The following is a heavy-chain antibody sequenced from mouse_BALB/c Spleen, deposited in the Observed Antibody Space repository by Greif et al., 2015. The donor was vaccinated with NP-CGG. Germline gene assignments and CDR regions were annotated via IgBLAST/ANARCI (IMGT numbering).Heavy chain of an antibody. V-gene: IGHV1S41*01. Sequence: DLVKPGASVKMSCKASGYTFTSYWINWIKQRPGQGLEWIGRIAPGSGSTYYNEMFKGKATLTVDTSSSTAYIQLSSLSSEDSAVYFCARGHTMINAMDYWGQGTSVTVSS. CDR1: GYTFTSYW. D-gene: IGHD2-4*01. CDR2: IAPGSGST. J-gene: IGHJ4*01. CDR3: ARGHTMINAMDY.